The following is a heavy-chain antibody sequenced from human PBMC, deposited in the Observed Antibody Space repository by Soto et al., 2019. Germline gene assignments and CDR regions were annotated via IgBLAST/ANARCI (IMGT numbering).Heavy chain of an antibody. CDR3: AREPQDSRGDIDY. CDR2: ISSSSSTI. V-gene: IGHV3-48*01. Sequence: GGSLRLSCAASGFTFSSYSMNWVRQAPGKGLEWVSYISSSSSTIYYADSVKGRFTISRENAKNSLYLQMNSLRAEDTAVDYCAREPQDSRGDIDYWGQGTLVTVSS. D-gene: IGHD6-19*01. CDR1: GFTFSSYS. J-gene: IGHJ4*02.